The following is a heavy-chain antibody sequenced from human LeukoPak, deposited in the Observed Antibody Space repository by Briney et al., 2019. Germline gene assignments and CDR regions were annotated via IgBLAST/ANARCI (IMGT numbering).Heavy chain of an antibody. V-gene: IGHV3-15*01. CDR2: IQSRTAGGRA. CDR3: APYTSGRAHSDS. CDR1: AFTCTNAY. D-gene: IGHD3-16*01. Sequence: GVSLTLYGAASAFTCTNAYMMRVRPAQGHGREGVVRIQSRTAGGRADYGAPVKGRFIVSRDDSRNTMYLQLSSIKTEDTAVYYCAPYTSGRAHSDSWGRGTLVTVSS. J-gene: IGHJ4*02.